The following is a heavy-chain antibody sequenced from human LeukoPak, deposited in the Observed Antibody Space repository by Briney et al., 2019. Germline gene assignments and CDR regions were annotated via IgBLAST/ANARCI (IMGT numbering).Heavy chain of an antibody. D-gene: IGHD3-10*01. Sequence: GESLKISCKGYGYSFTSYWIGWLRQMPGKGLEWMGIIYPGDSDTGYSPSFQGQVTISADKSISTAYLQWSSLKASDTAMYYCARHLMVRGVITYFDYWGQGTLVTVSS. CDR3: ARHLMVRGVITYFDY. V-gene: IGHV5-51*01. J-gene: IGHJ4*02. CDR1: GYSFTSYW. CDR2: IYPGDSDT.